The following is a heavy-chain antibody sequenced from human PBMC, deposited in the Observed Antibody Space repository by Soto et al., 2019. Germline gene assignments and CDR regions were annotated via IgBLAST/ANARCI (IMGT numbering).Heavy chain of an antibody. CDR2: IWYDGSNK. J-gene: IGHJ1*01. V-gene: IGHV3-33*01. D-gene: IGHD6-19*01. Sequence: GGSLRLSCAASGFTFSSYGMHWVRQAPGKGLEWVAVIWYDGSNKYYADSVKGRFTISRDNSKNTLYLQMNSLRAEDTAVYYCARDGEMSSGWTLKYFQHWGQGTLVTVSS. CDR1: GFTFSSYG. CDR3: ARDGEMSSGWTLKYFQH.